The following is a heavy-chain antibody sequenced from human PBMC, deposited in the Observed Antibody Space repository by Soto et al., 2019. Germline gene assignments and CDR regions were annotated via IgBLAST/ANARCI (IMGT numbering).Heavy chain of an antibody. D-gene: IGHD3-3*01. CDR2: IKSRTDGGTT. CDR1: GFTFSNAW. Sequence: GGSLRLSCAASGFTFSNAWMSWVRQAPGKGLEWVGRIKSRTDGGTTDYAAPVKGRFTISRDDSKTTLYLQMNSLKTTDTVVYNCTAQNCDFWSGYYGAFDIWGQGTMVTV. CDR3: TAQNCDFWSGYYGAFDI. V-gene: IGHV3-15*01. J-gene: IGHJ3*02.